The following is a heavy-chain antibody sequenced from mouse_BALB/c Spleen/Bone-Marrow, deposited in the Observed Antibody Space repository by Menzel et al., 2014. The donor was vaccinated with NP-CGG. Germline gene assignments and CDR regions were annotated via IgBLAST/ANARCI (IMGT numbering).Heavy chain of an antibody. CDR1: GYTFTSYW. Sequence: VQRVESGAELAKPGASVKMSCKASGYTFTSYWMHWVKQRPGQGLEWIGYINPSTGYTEYNQKFKDKATLTADKSSSTAYMQLGSMTSEDSAVYYCARWGDDGTFDYWGQGTTLTVSS. CDR2: INPSTGYT. D-gene: IGHD2-12*01. J-gene: IGHJ2*01. V-gene: IGHV1-7*01. CDR3: ARWGDDGTFDY.